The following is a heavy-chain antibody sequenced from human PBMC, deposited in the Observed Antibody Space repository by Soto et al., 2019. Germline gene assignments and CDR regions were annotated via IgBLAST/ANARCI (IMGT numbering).Heavy chain of an antibody. Sequence: QVLLVESGGGVVQPGRSLRLSCAASESIFRGHGMHWVRQAPGKGLEWVAIIRFDGSNINYADFVRGRFTISRDNFKNMLYLEMNSLRVEDTAVYYCARDGVGATTFWGYLDYWGQGPLVTVSA. CDR3: ARDGVGATTFWGYLDY. CDR2: IRFDGSNI. J-gene: IGHJ4*02. CDR1: ESIFRGHG. V-gene: IGHV3-33*01. D-gene: IGHD1-26*01.